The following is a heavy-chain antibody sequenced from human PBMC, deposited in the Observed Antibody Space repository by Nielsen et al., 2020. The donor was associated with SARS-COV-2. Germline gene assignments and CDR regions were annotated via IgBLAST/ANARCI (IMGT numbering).Heavy chain of an antibody. J-gene: IGHJ5*02. CDR3: ARGWLNYDFWGGYYGNWFDP. CDR2: MNPNSGNT. CDR1: GYTFTSYD. V-gene: IGHV1-8*01. Sequence: ASVKVSCKASGYTFTSYDINWVRQATGQGLEWMGWMNPNSGNTGYAQKFQGRVTMTRNTSISTAYMELSSLRSEDTAVYYCARGWLNYDFWGGYYGNWFDPWGQGTLVTVSS. D-gene: IGHD3-3*01.